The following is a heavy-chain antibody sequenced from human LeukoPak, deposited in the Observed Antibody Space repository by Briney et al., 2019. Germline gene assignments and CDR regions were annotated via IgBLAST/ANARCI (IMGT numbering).Heavy chain of an antibody. CDR2: INPNSSGT. CDR3: ARFDGLVGAVDY. J-gene: IGHJ4*02. Sequence: ASVKVSCKASGYTFTGYYMHWVRQAPGQGLEWMGRINPNSSGTNYAQKFQGRVTMTRDTSISTAYMELSRLRSDDTAVYYCARFDGLVGAVDYWGQGTLVTVSS. CDR1: GYTFTGYY. V-gene: IGHV1-2*06. D-gene: IGHD1-26*01.